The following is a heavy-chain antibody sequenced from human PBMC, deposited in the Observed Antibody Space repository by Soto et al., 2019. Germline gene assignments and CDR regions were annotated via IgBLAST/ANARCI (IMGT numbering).Heavy chain of an antibody. D-gene: IGHD2-21*02. Sequence: ASVKVSCKASGYTFTSYGISWVRQAPGQGLEWMGWISAYNGNTNYAQKLQGRVTMTTDTSTSTAYMELRSLRSDDTAVYYCARTPPYCGGDCYPYFDDWGQGTLVTVSS. CDR3: ARTPPYCGGDCYPYFDD. V-gene: IGHV1-18*01. J-gene: IGHJ4*02. CDR1: GYTFTSYG. CDR2: ISAYNGNT.